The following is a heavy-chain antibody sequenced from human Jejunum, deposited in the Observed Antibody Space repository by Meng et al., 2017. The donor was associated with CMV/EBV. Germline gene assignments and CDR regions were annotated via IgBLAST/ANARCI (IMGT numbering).Heavy chain of an antibody. CDR2: INPKTGDT. CDR1: ESPFTDYY. Sequence: SESPFTDYYVQWVRQAPGQGLEWMGWINPKTGDTHYAQKFQGRVIMTRDMSINTVHMELTRLRSDDTAVYYCAKDGGSYLDYYFDYWGQGTLVTVSS. CDR3: AKDGGSYLDYYFDY. V-gene: IGHV1-2*02. D-gene: IGHD1-26*01. J-gene: IGHJ4*02.